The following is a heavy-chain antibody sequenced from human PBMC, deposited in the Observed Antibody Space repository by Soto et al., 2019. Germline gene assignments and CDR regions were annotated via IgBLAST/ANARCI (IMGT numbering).Heavy chain of an antibody. D-gene: IGHD2-15*01. J-gene: IGHJ5*02. Sequence: AASVKVSCKASGGTFSSYAISWVRQAPGQGLEWMGGIIPIFGTANYAQKFQGRVTITADKSTSTAYMELSSLRSEDTAVYYCARGGGRYCSGGSCYLSNWFDPWGQGTLVTVSS. CDR1: GGTFSSYA. CDR3: ARGGGRYCSGGSCYLSNWFDP. V-gene: IGHV1-69*06. CDR2: IIPIFGTA.